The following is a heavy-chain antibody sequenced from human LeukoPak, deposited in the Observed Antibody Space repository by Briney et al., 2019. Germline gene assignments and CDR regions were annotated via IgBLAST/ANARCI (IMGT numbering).Heavy chain of an antibody. J-gene: IGHJ4*02. CDR2: IYYSGST. CDR3: ARSGNQWLGFLGY. D-gene: IGHD6-19*01. CDR1: GGSISSSSYY. V-gene: IGHV4-30-4*01. Sequence: SETLSLTCTVSGGSISSSSYYWSWIRQPPGKGLEWIGYIYYSGSTYYNPSLKSRVTISVDTSKNQFSLKLSSVTAADTAVYYCARSGNQWLGFLGYWGQGTLVTVSS.